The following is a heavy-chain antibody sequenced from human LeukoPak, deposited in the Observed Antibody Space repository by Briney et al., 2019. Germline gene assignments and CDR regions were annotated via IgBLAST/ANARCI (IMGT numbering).Heavy chain of an antibody. J-gene: IGHJ3*02. V-gene: IGHV1-18*01. Sequence: ASVKVSCKASGYTFTSYGISWVRQAPGQGLEWMGWISAYNGNTNYAQKLQGRVTMTTDTSTSTAYMELRSLRSDDTAVYYCAREGRFWLRFGELLSYHDAFDIWGQGTMVTVSS. CDR3: AREGRFWLRFGELLSYHDAFDI. CDR2: ISAYNGNT. D-gene: IGHD3-10*01. CDR1: GYTFTSYG.